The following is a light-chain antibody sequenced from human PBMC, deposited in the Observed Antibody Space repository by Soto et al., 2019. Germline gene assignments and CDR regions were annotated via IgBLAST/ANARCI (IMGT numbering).Light chain of an antibody. CDR3: QQYNNWPPWT. Sequence: EIVMTQSPATLSVSPGERATLSCRASQSVSSNLAWYQQKPGQAPRLLIYGASTRATGIPARFSGSGSGTEFTLTISRLQSEDFAVYYCQQYNNWPPWTFGQGTKVES. CDR2: GAS. CDR1: QSVSSN. J-gene: IGKJ1*01. V-gene: IGKV3-15*01.